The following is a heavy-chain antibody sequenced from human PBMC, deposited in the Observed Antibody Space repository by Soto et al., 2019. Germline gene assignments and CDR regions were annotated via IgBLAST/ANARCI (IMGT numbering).Heavy chain of an antibody. Sequence: QVQLQESGPGPVKPSETLSLTCTVSGASVINGDYHWSWIRQPPGKGLEWIGYIYYSGSTYYNPSLKSRVTISVDTSKNQFSLKLSSVTAADTAVYYCARAISYGPTPYFDYWGQGTLVTVSS. J-gene: IGHJ4*02. D-gene: IGHD5-18*01. CDR1: GASVINGDYH. CDR3: ARAISYGPTPYFDY. CDR2: IYYSGST. V-gene: IGHV4-30-4*01.